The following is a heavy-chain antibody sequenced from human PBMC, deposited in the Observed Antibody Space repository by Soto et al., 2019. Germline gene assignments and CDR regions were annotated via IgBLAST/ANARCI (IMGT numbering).Heavy chain of an antibody. CDR3: ARVGSLGNCSGGSCYCYYYGMDV. CDR2: ISYDGSNK. D-gene: IGHD2-15*01. V-gene: IGHV3-30-3*01. CDR1: GFTFSSYA. Sequence: GGSLRLSCAASGFTFSSYAMHWVRQAPGKGLEWVAVISYDGSNKYYADSVKGRFTISRDNSKNTLYLQMNSLRAEDTAVYYCARVGSLGNCSGGSCYCYYYGMDVWGQGTTVTVSS. J-gene: IGHJ6*02.